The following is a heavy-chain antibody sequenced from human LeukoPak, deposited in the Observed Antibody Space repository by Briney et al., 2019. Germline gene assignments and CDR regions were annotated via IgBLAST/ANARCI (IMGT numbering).Heavy chain of an antibody. Sequence: PSETLSLTCTVSGGSISSYYWSWIRQPPGKGLEWIGYIYYSGSTYYNPSLKSRVTISVDTSKNQFSLKLSSVTAADTAVYYCARDQRGYSYTFDYWGQGTLVTVSS. CDR1: GGSISSYY. CDR3: ARDQRGYSYTFDY. J-gene: IGHJ4*02. V-gene: IGHV4-59*06. D-gene: IGHD5-18*01. CDR2: IYYSGST.